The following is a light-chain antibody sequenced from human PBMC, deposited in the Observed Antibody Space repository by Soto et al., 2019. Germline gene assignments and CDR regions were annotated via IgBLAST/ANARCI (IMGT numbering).Light chain of an antibody. CDR2: AAD. CDR1: QSITNY. J-gene: IGKJ5*01. CDR3: QQSYSTPIT. V-gene: IGKV1-39*01. Sequence: DIQMTQSPSSLSASVVDTFTITFLASQSITNYLTWFQQKPGKAPSLLIFAADNLQDGVPSRFSGSGSGTDFTLTISSLQPEDFATYYCQQSYSTPITFGQGTRLEIK.